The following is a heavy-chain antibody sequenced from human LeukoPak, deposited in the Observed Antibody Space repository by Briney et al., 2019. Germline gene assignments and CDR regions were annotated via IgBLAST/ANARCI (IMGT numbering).Heavy chain of an antibody. V-gene: IGHV3-23*01. CDR1: GFTFSTYS. J-gene: IGHJ5*02. CDR2: IYNSGAKT. Sequence: GGSLRLSCAASGFTFSTYSMTWVRQGPGKGLEWVSSIYNSGAKTFYADSVKGRFTISRDNSKNTVYLQMNSLRAEDTAVYYCARDRRGYSGYDPGWFDPWGQGTLVTVSS. CDR3: ARDRRGYSGYDPGWFDP. D-gene: IGHD5-12*01.